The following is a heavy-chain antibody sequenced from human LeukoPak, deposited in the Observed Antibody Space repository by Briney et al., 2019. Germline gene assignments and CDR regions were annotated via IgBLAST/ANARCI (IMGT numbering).Heavy chain of an antibody. CDR3: AKDSGGDLDWFDP. J-gene: IGHJ5*02. Sequence: GGSLRLSCAASGFTFSSYAMSWVRQAPGKGLEWVSAISGSGGSTYYAAAVKGRFTISRDNSKNTLYPQINSLKAEDQAVYYLAKDSGGDLDWFDPWGQGTLVTVSS. CDR1: GFTFSSYA. CDR2: ISGSGGST. D-gene: IGHD5-12*01. V-gene: IGHV3-23*01.